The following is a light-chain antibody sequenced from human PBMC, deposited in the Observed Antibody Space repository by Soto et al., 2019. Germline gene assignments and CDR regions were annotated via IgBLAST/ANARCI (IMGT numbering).Light chain of an antibody. Sequence: IQLTQSPSSLSSSVGERLTITCRASQGISSYLAWYQQKPGKAPKLLIYAASTLQSGVPSRFSGSGSGTDFTLTISSLQPDDFATYYCQHYNSYSEAFGQGTKVDI. CDR1: QGISSY. V-gene: IGKV1-9*01. CDR3: QHYNSYSEA. J-gene: IGKJ1*01. CDR2: AAS.